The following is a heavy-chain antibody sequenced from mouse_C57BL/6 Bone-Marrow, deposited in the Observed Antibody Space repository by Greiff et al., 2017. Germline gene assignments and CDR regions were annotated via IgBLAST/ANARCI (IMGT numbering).Heavy chain of an antibody. D-gene: IGHD3-2*02. V-gene: IGHV1-4*01. CDR1: GYTFTSYT. CDR3: ARGLRFHFDY. Sequence: VQLQQSGAELARPGASVKMSCKASGYTFTSYTMHWVKQRPGQGLEWIGYINPSSGYTKYNQKFKDKATLTADKSSSTAYMQLSSLTSEDSAVYYCARGLRFHFDYWGQGTTLTVSS. J-gene: IGHJ2*01. CDR2: INPSSGYT.